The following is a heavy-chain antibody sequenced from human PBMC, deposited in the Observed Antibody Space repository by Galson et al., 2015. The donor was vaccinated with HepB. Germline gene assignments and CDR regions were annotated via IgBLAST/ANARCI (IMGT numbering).Heavy chain of an antibody. CDR2: ISFDGRNS. CDR3: ARSAAGRTATTTLA. V-gene: IGHV3-30-3*01. J-gene: IGHJ5*02. CDR1: GFDFNDSS. Sequence: SLRLSCAASGFDFNDSSMHWVRQSPGKGLEWVAGISFDGRNSYYAESVKGRFIISRDSSKKTVYLQMNSLRSKDTAVYYCARSAAGRTATTTLAWGQGILVTVSS. D-gene: IGHD4-17*01.